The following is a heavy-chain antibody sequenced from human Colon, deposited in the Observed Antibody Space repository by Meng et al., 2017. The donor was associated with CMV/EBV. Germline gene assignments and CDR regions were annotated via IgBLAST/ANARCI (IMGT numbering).Heavy chain of an antibody. CDR2: IYWDDDK. Sequence: QITLKVSGPTLVQPTQPLPLTCTFSGFSLSTIGMGVGWIRQPPGKALEWLGVIYWDDDKRYSPSLKSRLTITKDTSKNQVVLTMTNLDPLDTATYYCAHRPYGSGSYFFDYWGQGTLVTVSS. CDR3: AHRPYGSGSYFFDY. CDR1: GFSLSTIGMG. J-gene: IGHJ4*02. D-gene: IGHD3-10*01. V-gene: IGHV2-5*02.